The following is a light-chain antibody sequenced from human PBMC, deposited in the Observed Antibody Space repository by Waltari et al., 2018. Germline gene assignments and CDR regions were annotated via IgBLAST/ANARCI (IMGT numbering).Light chain of an antibody. CDR1: QSVLYSYNNKNY. CDR3: QQYYTTPRT. V-gene: IGKV4-1*01. Sequence: DIVMTQSPDSLPVSLGERATINCKSIQSVLYSYNNKNYLAWYQQKPGQPPKLLIYLSSTRESGVPDLFSGSESGTDFTLTISNLQAEDVAVYYCQQYYTTPRTFGQGTKVEIK. CDR2: LSS. J-gene: IGKJ1*01.